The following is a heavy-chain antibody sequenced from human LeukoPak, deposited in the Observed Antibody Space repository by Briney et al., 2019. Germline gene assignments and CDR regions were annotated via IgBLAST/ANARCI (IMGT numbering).Heavy chain of an antibody. Sequence: ASVKFSCKASGYTFTSYDINWVRQATGQGGEWMGWMNPNSGNTGYAQKFQGRVTITRNTSISTAYMELSSLKSEDTAVYYCARGAAGWNYHYYYYMDVWGKGTTVTVSS. V-gene: IGHV1-8*03. J-gene: IGHJ6*03. CDR1: GYTFTSYD. D-gene: IGHD1-7*01. CDR3: ARGAAGWNYHYYYYMDV. CDR2: MNPNSGNT.